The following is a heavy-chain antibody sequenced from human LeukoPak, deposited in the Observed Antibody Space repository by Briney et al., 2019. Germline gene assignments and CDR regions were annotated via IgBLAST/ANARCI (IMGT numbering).Heavy chain of an antibody. V-gene: IGHV3-74*01. Sequence: GGSLRLSCEVSGLTFSDYWMHWVRQAPGQGLVRVSRTNLHGTNADYADSVKGRFTISRDNAKNSVYLQMNSLKTEDTAIYYCASGYTYVRLGDHWGQGTLVTVSS. D-gene: IGHD5-18*01. CDR2: TNLHGTNA. CDR1: GLTFSDYW. J-gene: IGHJ4*02. CDR3: ASGYTYVRLGDH.